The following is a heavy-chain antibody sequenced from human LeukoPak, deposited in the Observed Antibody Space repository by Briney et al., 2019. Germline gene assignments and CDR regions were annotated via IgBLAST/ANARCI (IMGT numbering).Heavy chain of an antibody. J-gene: IGHJ3*02. CDR1: GFTFTSSA. Sequence: ASVKVSCKASGFTFTSSAVQWMRQARGQRLEWIGWIVVGSGNTNYAQKFQERVTITRDMSTSTAYMELSSLRSEDTAVYYCAARGIAVAGYDAFDIWGQGTMVTVSS. CDR3: AARGIAVAGYDAFDI. CDR2: IVVGSGNT. D-gene: IGHD6-19*01. V-gene: IGHV1-58*01.